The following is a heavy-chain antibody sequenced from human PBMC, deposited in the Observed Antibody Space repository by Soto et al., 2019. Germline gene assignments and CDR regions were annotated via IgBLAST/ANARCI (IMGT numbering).Heavy chain of an antibody. V-gene: IGHV4-59*08. CDR1: GGSIGRDY. J-gene: IGHJ4*02. D-gene: IGHD2-15*01. Sequence: PSETLSLTCTVSGGSIGRDYRSWMRQPPGKGLEWIGYIYYSGSTNYNPSLKSRVTISVDRSKNQFSLKLSSVIAADTAVYYCARHGSCSGSSCYASFDYWGQGILVTVS. CDR3: ARHGSCSGSSCYASFDY. CDR2: IYYSGST.